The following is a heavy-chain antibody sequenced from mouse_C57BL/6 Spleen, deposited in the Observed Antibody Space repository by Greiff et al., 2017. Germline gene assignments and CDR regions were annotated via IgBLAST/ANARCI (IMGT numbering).Heavy chain of an antibody. CDR1: GYSITSGYD. Sequence: EVQLQQSGPGMVKPSQSLSLTCTVTGYSITSGYDWHWIRHFPGNKLEWMGYISYSGSINYNPSLKSRISITHDTSKNHFFLKLNSVTTEDTATYYCARGWDGVLFDYWGQGTTLTVSS. J-gene: IGHJ2*01. CDR2: ISYSGSI. V-gene: IGHV3-1*01. D-gene: IGHD4-1*01. CDR3: ARGWDGVLFDY.